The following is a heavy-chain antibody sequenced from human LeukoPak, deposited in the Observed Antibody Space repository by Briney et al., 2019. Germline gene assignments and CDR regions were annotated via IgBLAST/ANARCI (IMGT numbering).Heavy chain of an antibody. D-gene: IGHD3-16*01. CDR1: GFIFSTYW. J-gene: IGHJ4*02. V-gene: IGHV3-7*03. CDR3: GRSRDSPGGY. CDR2: IKEDGSEK. Sequence: GGSLRLSCAASGFIFSTYWMSWVRQAPGKGLEWVANIKEDGSEKYYVGSVKGRFTISRDNAKNSLYLQMNSLRAEDTAVYYCGRSRDSPGGYWGQGTLVTVSS.